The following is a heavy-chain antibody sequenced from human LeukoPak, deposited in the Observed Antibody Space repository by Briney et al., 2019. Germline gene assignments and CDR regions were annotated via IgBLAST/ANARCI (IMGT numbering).Heavy chain of an antibody. J-gene: IGHJ3*02. Sequence: SQTLSLTCAISGDSVSSNSAAWNWIRQSPSRGLEWLGRTYYRSKWYNDYAVSVKSRITINPDTSKNQFSPQLNSVTPEDTAVYYCARDRRDYYDSSGYLLGGIDAFDIWGQGTMVTVSS. CDR3: ARDRRDYYDSSGYLLGGIDAFDI. D-gene: IGHD3-22*01. CDR2: TYYRSKWYN. V-gene: IGHV6-1*01. CDR1: GDSVSSNSAA.